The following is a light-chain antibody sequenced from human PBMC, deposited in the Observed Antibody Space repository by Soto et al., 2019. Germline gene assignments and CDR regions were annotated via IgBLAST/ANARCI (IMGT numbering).Light chain of an antibody. CDR2: TAS. V-gene: IGKV1-8*01. CDR1: QGISSQ. J-gene: IGKJ4*01. Sequence: AIRMTQSPSSFSASAGDRVTITCRASQGISSQLAWYQVKPGKAPRLLIYTASYLESGVPSRFSGSGSGTVFLITSSPLPYEDSAVYYRQQYTNSPLTFGGGTKVEIK. CDR3: QQYTNSPLT.